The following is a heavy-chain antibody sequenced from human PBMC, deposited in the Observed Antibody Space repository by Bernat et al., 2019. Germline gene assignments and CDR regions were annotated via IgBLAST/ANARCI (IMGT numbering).Heavy chain of an antibody. CDR2: INAGNGNT. CDR1: GYTFTSYA. CDR3: ARPHYDFWSGSDYYYYYMDV. Sequence: QVQLVQSGAEVKKPGASVKVSCKASGYTFTSYAMHWVRQAPGQRLEWMGWINAGNGNTKYSQKFQGRVTITRDTSASTAYMELSSLRSEDTAVYYCARPHYDFWSGSDYYYYYMDVWGKETTVTFSS. V-gene: IGHV1-3*01. J-gene: IGHJ6*03. D-gene: IGHD3-3*01.